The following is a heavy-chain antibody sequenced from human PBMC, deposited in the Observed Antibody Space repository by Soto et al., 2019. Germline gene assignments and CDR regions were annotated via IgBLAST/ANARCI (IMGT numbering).Heavy chain of an antibody. J-gene: IGHJ4*02. Sequence: PGESLKISCKGSGYSFTSFWIAWVRQMPGKGLEWMGIIYPGDFDARYSPSFQGQVTISADKSINTAYLQRSSLKASDTAMYYCARRLSPLDPYHFDYWGQGTLVTVSS. CDR3: ARRLSPLDPYHFDY. V-gene: IGHV5-51*01. CDR1: GYSFTSFW. CDR2: IYPGDFDA.